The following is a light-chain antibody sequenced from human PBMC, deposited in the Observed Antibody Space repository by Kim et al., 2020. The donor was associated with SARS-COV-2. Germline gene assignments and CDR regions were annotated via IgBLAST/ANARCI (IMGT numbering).Light chain of an antibody. CDR2: RNN. Sequence: GQGFTISCSGRPSNIGSNYVSWYQQLPGTAPKLLIYRNNQRPSGIPDRFSGSKSGTSASLAISGLRSEDEADYYCAAWDDSLSGEVFGTGTKVTVL. CDR3: AAWDDSLSGEV. J-gene: IGLJ1*01. V-gene: IGLV1-47*01. CDR1: PSNIGSNY.